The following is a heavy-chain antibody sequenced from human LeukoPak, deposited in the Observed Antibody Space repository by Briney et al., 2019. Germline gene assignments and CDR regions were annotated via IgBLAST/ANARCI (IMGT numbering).Heavy chain of an antibody. CDR1: GFTFSSYG. V-gene: IGHV3-30*18. D-gene: IGHD3-22*01. CDR3: AKASTMIVVVIGFDY. J-gene: IGHJ4*02. Sequence: PGGSLRLSCAAPGFTFSSYGMHWVRQAPGKGLEWVAVISYDGSNKYYADSVKGRFTISRDNSKNTLYLQMNSLRAEDTAVYYCAKASTMIVVVIGFDYWGQGTLVTVSS. CDR2: ISYDGSNK.